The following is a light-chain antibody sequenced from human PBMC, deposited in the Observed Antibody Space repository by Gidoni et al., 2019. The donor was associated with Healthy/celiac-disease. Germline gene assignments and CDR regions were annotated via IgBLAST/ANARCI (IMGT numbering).Light chain of an antibody. J-gene: IGKJ3*01. CDR2: DAS. CDR3: QQYDNLRVT. V-gene: IGKV1-33*01. Sequence: DIQMTQSPSSLSASVGDRVTITCQASQDISNYLNWYQQKPGKAPTLLIYDASNLETGVPSRFSGSGSGTDFTLPISSLQPEDIATYYCQQYDNLRVTFGPGTKVDIK. CDR1: QDISNY.